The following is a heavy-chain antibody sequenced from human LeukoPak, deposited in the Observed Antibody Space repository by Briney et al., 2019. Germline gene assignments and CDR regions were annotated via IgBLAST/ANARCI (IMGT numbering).Heavy chain of an antibody. D-gene: IGHD3-22*01. Sequence: KPGGSLRLSCAASGFTFSNYAMTWVRQAPGKGLEWVGRIKSKIDGGAIEYAAPVQGTFTISRDDSKNTLYLQMNSLKIEDTAVYFCTTSNYYYDSNAWYWGQGALVTVSS. CDR2: IKSKIDGGAI. V-gene: IGHV3-15*01. CDR1: GFTFSNYA. J-gene: IGHJ4*02. CDR3: TTSNYYYDSNAWY.